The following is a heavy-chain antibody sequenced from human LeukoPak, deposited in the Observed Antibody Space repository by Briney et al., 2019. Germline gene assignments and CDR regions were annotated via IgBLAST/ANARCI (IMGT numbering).Heavy chain of an antibody. J-gene: IGHJ6*02. CDR3: AKGPPQYSGPILLYYYGMDV. CDR1: GFTFSSYG. D-gene: IGHD5-12*01. CDR2: ISYDGSNK. Sequence: GGSLRLSCAASGFTFSSYGMHWVRQAPGKGLEWVAVISYDGSNKYYADSVKGRFTISRDNSKNTLYLQMNSLRAEDTAVYYCAKGPPQYSGPILLYYYGMDVWGQGTTVTVSS. V-gene: IGHV3-30*18.